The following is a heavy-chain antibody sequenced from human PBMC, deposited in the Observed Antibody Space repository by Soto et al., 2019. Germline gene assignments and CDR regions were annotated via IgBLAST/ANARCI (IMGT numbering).Heavy chain of an antibody. Sequence: EVQLVESGGGLIQPGGSLRLSSGASGFTVSSNYMSWVRQAPGKGLEWVSHIYSGGSTYYADSVKGRFTISRDYSTNTLYLPMNALRAEDTAVYYCARCLGDLSLSAFDIWGQGTLVTVSS. V-gene: IGHV3-53*01. CDR3: ARCLGDLSLSAFDI. J-gene: IGHJ3*02. CDR1: GFTVSSNY. D-gene: IGHD3-16*02. CDR2: IYSGGST.